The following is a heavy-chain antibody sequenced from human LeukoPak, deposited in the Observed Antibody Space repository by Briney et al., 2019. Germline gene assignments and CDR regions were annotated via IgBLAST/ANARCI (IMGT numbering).Heavy chain of an antibody. D-gene: IGHD3/OR15-3a*01. CDR2: ISWNSGLI. V-gene: IGHV3-9*01. Sequence: GGSLRLSCAVSGFTFDEYAMHWVPQAPGKGLECVSGISWNSGLIDYADSVKGRFTISRANATNSLYLQMNSLKAEDPGFYYCAKVGIFGLVTSSFDSWGQGTLVSVSS. CDR1: GFTFDEYA. CDR3: AKVGIFGLVTSSFDS. J-gene: IGHJ4*02.